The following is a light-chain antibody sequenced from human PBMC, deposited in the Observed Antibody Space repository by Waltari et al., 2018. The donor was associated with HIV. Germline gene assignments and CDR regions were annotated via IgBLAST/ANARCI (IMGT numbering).Light chain of an antibody. CDR1: QDISTW. Sequence: IQMTQSSSSVSASVGDRVTITCRASQDISTWLAWYQQKPGKAPNLLISGSSYLESGVPSRFSGSESGTTFTLTINSLQTEDFATYFCQQTNTFPWTFGQGTRVDIK. V-gene: IGKV1D-12*01. CDR2: GSS. J-gene: IGKJ1*01. CDR3: QQTNTFPWT.